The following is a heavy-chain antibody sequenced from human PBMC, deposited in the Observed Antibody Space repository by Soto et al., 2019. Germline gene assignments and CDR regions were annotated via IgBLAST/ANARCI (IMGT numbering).Heavy chain of an antibody. Sequence: PSETLSLTCAVSGRSISSSNWWSGGRQPPGKGLEWIGEIYHSGSTNYNPSLKSRVTISVDKSKNQFSLKLSSVTAADTAVYYCAREAAYGDYVFGYWGQGTLVTVSS. CDR2: IYHSGST. D-gene: IGHD4-17*01. J-gene: IGHJ4*02. CDR1: GRSISSSNW. CDR3: AREAAYGDYVFGY. V-gene: IGHV4-4*02.